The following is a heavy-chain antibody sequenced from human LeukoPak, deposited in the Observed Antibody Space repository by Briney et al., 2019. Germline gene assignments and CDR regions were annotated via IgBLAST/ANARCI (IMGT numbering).Heavy chain of an antibody. V-gene: IGHV3-30-3*01. D-gene: IGHD1-26*01. Sequence: GGSLRLSCAASRFTFSSYTMHWVRQAPGKGLEWVALISYDGSNKYYADSVKGRFTISRDNSKNTPYLQMNSLRGEDTAVYYCARELRYYRYFDYWGQGTLVTVSS. CDR3: ARELRYYRYFDY. CDR2: ISYDGSNK. J-gene: IGHJ4*02. CDR1: RFTFSSYT.